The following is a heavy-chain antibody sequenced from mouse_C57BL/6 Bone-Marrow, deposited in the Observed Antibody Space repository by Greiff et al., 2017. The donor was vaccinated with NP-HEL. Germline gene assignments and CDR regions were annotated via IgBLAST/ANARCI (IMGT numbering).Heavy chain of an antibody. Sequence: QVQLKQPGAELVKPGASVKLSCKASGYTFTSYWMQWVKQRPGQGLEWIGEIDPSDSYTNYNQKFKGKATLTVDTSSSTAYMQLSSLTSEDSAVYYCARGIVTPAYWGQGTLVTVSA. CDR3: ARGIVTPAY. D-gene: IGHD2-5*01. CDR2: IDPSDSYT. CDR1: GYTFTSYW. V-gene: IGHV1-50*01. J-gene: IGHJ3*01.